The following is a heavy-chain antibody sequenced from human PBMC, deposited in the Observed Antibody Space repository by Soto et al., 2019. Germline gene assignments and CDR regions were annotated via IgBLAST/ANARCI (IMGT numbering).Heavy chain of an antibody. CDR2: IYHSGST. V-gene: IGHV4-4*02. CDR1: GGSISSSNW. CDR3: ARDLNYGGNPDPNWFDP. J-gene: IGHJ5*02. D-gene: IGHD4-17*01. Sequence: PSETLSLTCAVSGGSISSSNWWSWVRQPPGKGLEWIGEIYHSGSTNYNPSLKSRVTISVDKSKNQFSLKLSSVTAADTAVYYCARDLNYGGNPDPNWFDPWGQGTLVTVSS.